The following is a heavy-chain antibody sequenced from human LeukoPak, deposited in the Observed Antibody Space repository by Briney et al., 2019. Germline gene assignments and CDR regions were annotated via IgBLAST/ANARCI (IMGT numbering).Heavy chain of an antibody. J-gene: IGHJ4*02. CDR1: GCTFSSYN. D-gene: IGHD6-19*01. CDR2: ISCSTGYT. Sequence: PWGSLRLSCAASGCTFSSYNMNWVRQAPGKGVEWVSPISCSTGYTSYADSVKGRFTISRDNPKNTLYLQMNSLRAEDTAVYYCAKASRGSSDWYFDYWGQGTLVTVSS. V-gene: IGHV3-21*01. CDR3: AKASRGSSDWYFDY.